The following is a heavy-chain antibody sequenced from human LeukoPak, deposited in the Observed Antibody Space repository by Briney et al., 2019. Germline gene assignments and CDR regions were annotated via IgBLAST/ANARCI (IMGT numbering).Heavy chain of an antibody. V-gene: IGHV4-39*07. CDR3: VRIFGVLRRDYYFGY. J-gene: IGHJ4*02. Sequence: SETLSLTCTVSGDSISDPSHCWVWIRQSPGTGLEWIGSLYNGVSGTYYNPSLKSRITISPDTSKNQVSQSLSSVTDADTAIYYCVRIFGVLRRDYYFGYWGQGSLVTVSS. CDR2: LYNGVSGT. D-gene: IGHD3-3*01. CDR1: GDSISDPSHC.